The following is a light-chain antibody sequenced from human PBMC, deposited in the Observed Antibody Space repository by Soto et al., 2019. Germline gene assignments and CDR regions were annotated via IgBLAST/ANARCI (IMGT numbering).Light chain of an antibody. CDR2: SAS. V-gene: IGKV1-9*01. CDR1: QGISNY. J-gene: IGKJ4*02. Sequence: DIQLTQSPSFLSASVGDRVTITCRASQGISNYLAWYQQKAGKAPKLLIHSASTLQNGVPSRFSGSGSGTEFTLTISSLQPEARATYYCQHRHSYPLTVGGGTKVEIK. CDR3: QHRHSYPLT.